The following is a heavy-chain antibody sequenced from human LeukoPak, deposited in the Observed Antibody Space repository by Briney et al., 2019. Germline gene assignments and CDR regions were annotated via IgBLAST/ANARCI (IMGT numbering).Heavy chain of an antibody. D-gene: IGHD2-15*01. V-gene: IGHV3-48*01. CDR2: ISSSSSTI. J-gene: IGHJ4*02. Sequence: QPGGSLRLSCAASGFTFSSYSMNWVRQAPGKGLEWVSYISSSSSTIYYADSVKGRFTISRDNAKNSLYLQMNSLRAEDTAVYYCARDPGFGFGCSGGSCYSGFDCWGQGTLVTVSS. CDR1: GFTFSSYS. CDR3: ARDPGFGFGCSGGSCYSGFDC.